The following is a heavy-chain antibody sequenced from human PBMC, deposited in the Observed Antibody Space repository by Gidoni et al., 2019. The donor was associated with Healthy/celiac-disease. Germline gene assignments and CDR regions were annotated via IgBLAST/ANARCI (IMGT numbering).Heavy chain of an antibody. CDR2: IYYSGST. J-gene: IGHJ4*02. CDR1: GGSISSGGYY. Sequence: PGLVQPPQTLSLTCTVSGGSISSGGYYWSWIRQHPGKGLEWIGYIYYSGSTYYNPSLKSRVTISVDTSKNQFSLKLSSVTAADTAVYYCARLLSIRGYSYGYADYWGQGTLVTVSS. CDR3: ARLLSIRGYSYGYADY. V-gene: IGHV4-31*03. D-gene: IGHD5-18*01.